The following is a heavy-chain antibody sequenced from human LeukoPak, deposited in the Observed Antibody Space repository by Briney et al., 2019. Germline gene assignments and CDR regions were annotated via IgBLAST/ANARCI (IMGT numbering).Heavy chain of an antibody. CDR3: ARGGTIVSNWFDP. CDR1: GGTFSSYA. V-gene: IGHV1-69*01. CDR2: IIPIFGTA. J-gene: IGHJ5*02. D-gene: IGHD3-3*01. Sequence: SVKVSCKASGGTFSSYAISWVRQVPGQGLEWMGGIIPIFGTANYAQKFQGRVTITADESTSTAYMELSSLRSEDTAVYYCARGGTIVSNWFDPWGQGTLATVSS.